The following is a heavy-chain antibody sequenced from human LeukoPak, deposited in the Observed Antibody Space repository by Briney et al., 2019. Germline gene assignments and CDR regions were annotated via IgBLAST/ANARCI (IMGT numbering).Heavy chain of an antibody. CDR1: GGSISTYY. V-gene: IGHV4-59*01. Sequence: SETLSLTCTVSGGSISTYYWSWIRQPPGKGLEWIGYIYYTGSTNYNPSLKSRVTISVDTSKNQFSLKLSSVTAADTAVYYCARDRPGGSSLDYWGQGTLVTVSS. J-gene: IGHJ4*02. CDR2: IYYTGST. D-gene: IGHD6-13*01. CDR3: ARDRPGGSSLDY.